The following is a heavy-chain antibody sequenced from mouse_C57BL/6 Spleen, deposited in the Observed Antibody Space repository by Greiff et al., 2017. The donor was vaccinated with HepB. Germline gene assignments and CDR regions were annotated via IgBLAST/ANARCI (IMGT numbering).Heavy chain of an antibody. V-gene: IGHV1-80*01. J-gene: IGHJ3*01. Sequence: QVHVKQSGAELVKPGASVKISCKASGYAFSSYWMNWVKQRPGKGLEWIGQIYPGDGDTNYNGKFKGKATLTADKSSSTAYMQLSSLTSEDSAVYFCAREDDYLFAYWGQGTLVTVSA. CDR1: GYAFSSYW. CDR2: IYPGDGDT. CDR3: AREDDYLFAY. D-gene: IGHD2-4*01.